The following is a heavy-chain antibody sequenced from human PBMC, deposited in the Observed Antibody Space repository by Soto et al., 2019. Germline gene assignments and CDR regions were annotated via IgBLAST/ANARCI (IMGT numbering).Heavy chain of an antibody. V-gene: IGHV4-59*01. CDR2: IYYSGST. J-gene: IGHJ4*02. D-gene: IGHD3-22*01. Sequence: QVQLQESGQALVKPSETLSLTCTVSGGSISSYYWSWIRQPPGKGLEWIGYIYYSGSTPYNPSLKRRVTPSLVTSKIHFSLKLSSVPAADTDVYYCARPPLGYYDSSGYYGGYYFDYWGQGTLVTVSS. CDR1: GGSISSYY. CDR3: ARPPLGYYDSSGYYGGYYFDY.